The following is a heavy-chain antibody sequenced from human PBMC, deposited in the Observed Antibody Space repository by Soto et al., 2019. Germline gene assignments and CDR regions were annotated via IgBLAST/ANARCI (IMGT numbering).Heavy chain of an antibody. V-gene: IGHV4-4*02. Sequence: QVQLQESGPGLVNPSGTLSLTCAVSGGSLSSSNWWSWVRQPPGKALEWLGEIFYSGSTKYHPSLICRVTLSADQSKNILSLGLSPATAADTAAYDCVHQGGELDYADYWGQGILVTVSS. CDR2: IFYSGST. CDR3: VHQGGELDYADY. D-gene: IGHD1-26*01. CDR1: GGSLSSSNW. J-gene: IGHJ4*01.